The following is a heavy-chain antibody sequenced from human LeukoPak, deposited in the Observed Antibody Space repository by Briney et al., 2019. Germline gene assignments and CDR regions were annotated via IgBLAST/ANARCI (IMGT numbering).Heavy chain of an antibody. CDR1: GGSFSGYY. V-gene: IGHV4-34*01. J-gene: IGHJ4*02. CDR2: INHSGST. D-gene: IGHD3-10*01. CDR3: ARRRIRFYGSGSRFDY. Sequence: PSETLSLTCAVYGGSFSGYYWSWIRQPPGKGLEWIGEINHSGSTNYNPSLKSRVTISADTSKNQFSLKLSSVTAADTAVYYCARRRIRFYGSGSRFDYWGQGTLVTVSS.